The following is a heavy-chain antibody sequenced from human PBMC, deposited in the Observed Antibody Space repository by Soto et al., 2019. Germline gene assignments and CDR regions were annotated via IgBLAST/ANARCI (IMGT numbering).Heavy chain of an antibody. CDR2: ISYDGSNK. D-gene: IGHD6-13*01. CDR3: CTAACKNWFDP. Sequence: GGSRRLSCAASGFTFSSYAMHWVRQAPVKGLEWGAVISYDGSNKYYADSEKGRFTISRDTSKNTLYLQMNILRAEDTAVSYCCTAACKNWFDPCGQGTLVAVSS. V-gene: IGHV3-30-3*01. J-gene: IGHJ5*02. CDR1: GFTFSSYA.